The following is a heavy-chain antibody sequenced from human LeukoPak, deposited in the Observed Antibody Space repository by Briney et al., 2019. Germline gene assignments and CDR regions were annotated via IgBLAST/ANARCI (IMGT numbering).Heavy chain of an antibody. CDR3: VSLHGDNIRKGFDP. Sequence: GGSLRLSCAASGVTLSDYHMDWVRQAPGKALEWVGRIRKNLVGYTTTYAASVKGRFTFSRDDSKNSVYLQMNSLTSGDTAIYYCVSLHGDNIRKGFDPWGQGTLVTVSS. D-gene: IGHD4/OR15-4a*01. CDR1: GVTLSDYH. J-gene: IGHJ5*02. V-gene: IGHV3-72*01. CDR2: IRKNLVGYTT.